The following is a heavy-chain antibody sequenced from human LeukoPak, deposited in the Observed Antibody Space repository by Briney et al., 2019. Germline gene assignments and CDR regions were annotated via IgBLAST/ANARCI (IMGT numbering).Heavy chain of an antibody. Sequence: SGPTLVNPTQPLTLTCTFSGFSLSTSGMCVSWIRQPPGKALEWLALIDWDDDKYYSTSLKTRLTISKDTSKNQVVLTMTNMDPVDTATYYCARMVSSGYYAAYHYYGMDVWGQGTTVTVSS. CDR1: GFSLSTSGMC. J-gene: IGHJ6*02. V-gene: IGHV2-70*01. CDR3: ARMVSSGYYAAYHYYGMDV. CDR2: IDWDDDK. D-gene: IGHD3-22*01.